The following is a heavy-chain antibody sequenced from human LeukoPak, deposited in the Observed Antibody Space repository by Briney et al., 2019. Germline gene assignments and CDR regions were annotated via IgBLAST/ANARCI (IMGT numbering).Heavy chain of an antibody. CDR2: IYYSGST. V-gene: IGHV4-39*01. Sequence: SETLSLTCTVSGGSISSSSYYWGWIRQPPGKGLEWIGSIYYSGSTYYNPSLKSRVTISVDTSKNQFSLKLSSVTAADTAVYYCARLRFWSGYEATGEFDYWGQGTLVTVSS. CDR1: GGSISSSSYY. J-gene: IGHJ4*02. CDR3: ARLRFWSGYEATGEFDY. D-gene: IGHD3-3*01.